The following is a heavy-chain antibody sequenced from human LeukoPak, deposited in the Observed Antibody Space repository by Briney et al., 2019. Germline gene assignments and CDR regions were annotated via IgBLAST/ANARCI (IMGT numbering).Heavy chain of an antibody. CDR3: ARENLNWGSPFFDY. J-gene: IGHJ4*02. D-gene: IGHD7-27*01. CDR2: ISAYNGNT. CDR1: GYTFTSYG. Sequence: ASVKVSCKASGYTFTSYGISWVRQAPGQGLEWMGWISAYNGNTNYAQKLQGRVTMTTDTSTSTAYMELRSLRSDDTAVYYCARENLNWGSPFFDYWGQGTLVTVSS. V-gene: IGHV1-18*01.